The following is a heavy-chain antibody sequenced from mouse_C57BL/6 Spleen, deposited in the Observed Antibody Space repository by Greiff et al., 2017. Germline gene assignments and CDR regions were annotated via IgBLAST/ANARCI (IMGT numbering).Heavy chain of an antibody. V-gene: IGHV1-80*01. D-gene: IGHD1-1*01. CDR3: ARKHYYGSSHMDY. CDR2: IYPGDGDT. J-gene: IGHJ4*01. Sequence: QVQLQQSGAELVKPGASVKISCKASGYAFSSYWMNWVQQRPGKGLEWIGQIYPGDGDTNYTGKFKGKATLTADKSSSTAYMQLSSLTSEDSAVYFCARKHYYGSSHMDYWGQGTSVTVSS. CDR1: GYAFSSYW.